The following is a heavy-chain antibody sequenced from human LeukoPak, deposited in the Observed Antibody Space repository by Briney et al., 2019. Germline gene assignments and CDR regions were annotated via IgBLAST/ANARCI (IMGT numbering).Heavy chain of an antibody. CDR3: ATDIAVAGKGTYYFDY. Sequence: ASVKVSCKASGYTFTGYYMHWVRQAPGQGLEWMGWINPNSGGTNYAQKFQGRVTMTRDTSISTSYMELSRLRSDDTAVYYCATDIAVAGKGTYYFDYWGQGTLVTVSS. V-gene: IGHV1-2*02. D-gene: IGHD6-19*01. J-gene: IGHJ4*02. CDR1: GYTFTGYY. CDR2: INPNSGGT.